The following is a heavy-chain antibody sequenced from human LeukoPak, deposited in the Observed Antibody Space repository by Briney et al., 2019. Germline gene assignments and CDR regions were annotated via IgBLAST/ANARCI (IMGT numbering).Heavy chain of an antibody. CDR3: AKDYGSGSYYGDAFDI. J-gene: IGHJ3*02. D-gene: IGHD3-10*01. Sequence: GGSLRLSCAASGFTFGSYAMSWVRQAPGKGLEWVSAISCSGGSTYYADSVKGRFTISRDNSKNTLYLQMNSLRAEDTAVYYCAKDYGSGSYYGDAFDIWGQGTMVTVSS. CDR2: ISCSGGST. V-gene: IGHV3-23*01. CDR1: GFTFGSYA.